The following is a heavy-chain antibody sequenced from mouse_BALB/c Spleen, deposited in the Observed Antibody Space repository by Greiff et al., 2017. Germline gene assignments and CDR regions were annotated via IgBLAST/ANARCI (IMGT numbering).Heavy chain of an antibody. CDR3: ARGPVSYFDY. V-gene: IGHV1S135*01. Sequence: LVESGPELVQPGASVTISCKASGYSFTGYNMHWVKQSNGKSLEWIGNIDPYYGGTSYNQKFKGKATVTVDNSSRTAYMQLKSLTSEDSAVYYCARGPVSYFDYWGQGTTVTVSS. J-gene: IGHJ2*01. CDR2: IDPYYGGT. CDR1: GYSFTGYN.